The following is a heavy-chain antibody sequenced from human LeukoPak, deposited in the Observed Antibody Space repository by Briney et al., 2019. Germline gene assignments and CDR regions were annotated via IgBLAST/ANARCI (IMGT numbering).Heavy chain of an antibody. J-gene: IGHJ4*02. Sequence: KPSETLSLTCAVYGGSFSGYYWSWIRKPPGKGLEWIGEINHSGSTNYNPSLKSRVTISVDTSKNQFSLKLSSVTAADTAVYYCARTTKVVGDYDYWGQGTLVTVSS. CDR3: ARTTKVVGDYDY. CDR1: GGSFSGYY. V-gene: IGHV4-34*01. D-gene: IGHD2-15*01. CDR2: INHSGST.